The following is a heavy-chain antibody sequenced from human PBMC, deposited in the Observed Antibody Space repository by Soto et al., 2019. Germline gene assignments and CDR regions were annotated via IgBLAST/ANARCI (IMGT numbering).Heavy chain of an antibody. Sequence: QVQLVQSGAEVKKPGSSVKVSCKASGGTFSNYAISWVRQAPGQGLEWMGGITPMFGTAKYTLRFQDRVTITADKSTTTAYMELSSLTSEDTAVYYCARPNYRYSRSWGFYHGLDVWGQGTTVVVSS. CDR3: ARPNYRYSRSWGFYHGLDV. J-gene: IGHJ6*02. D-gene: IGHD1-26*01. CDR2: ITPMFGTA. CDR1: GGTFSNYA. V-gene: IGHV1-69*06.